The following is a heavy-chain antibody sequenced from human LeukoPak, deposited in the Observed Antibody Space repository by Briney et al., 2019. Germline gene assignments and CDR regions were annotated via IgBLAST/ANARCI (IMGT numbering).Heavy chain of an antibody. Sequence: SETLSLTCTVSGGSVSSYYWSWIRQPAGKGLEWIGRLDINGNTNYNPSLKSRVTMSVDTSKNQSSLKLSSVPAADTALYYCAKYYDFWSGYLDIWGQGTMVTVSS. CDR3: AKYYDFWSGYLDI. D-gene: IGHD3-3*01. CDR1: GGSVSSYY. V-gene: IGHV4-4*07. CDR2: LDINGNT. J-gene: IGHJ3*02.